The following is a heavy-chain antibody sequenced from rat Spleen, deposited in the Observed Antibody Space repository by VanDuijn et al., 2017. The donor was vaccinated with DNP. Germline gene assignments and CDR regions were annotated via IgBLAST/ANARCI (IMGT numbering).Heavy chain of an antibody. CDR2: ISSRDDFT. V-gene: IGHV5-46*01. D-gene: IGHD1-11*01. Sequence: EVQLVESGGGLVQPGRSMKLSCAAAGFTFSSFSVAWVRQSTRGLEWVATISSRDDFTYYRDSVKGRFTISRDDAKNTLYLKMDSLRSEDTATYYCARRSTNGGPPAYWGQGTLVTVSS. J-gene: IGHJ3*01. CDR3: ARRSTNGGPPAY. CDR1: GFTFSSFS.